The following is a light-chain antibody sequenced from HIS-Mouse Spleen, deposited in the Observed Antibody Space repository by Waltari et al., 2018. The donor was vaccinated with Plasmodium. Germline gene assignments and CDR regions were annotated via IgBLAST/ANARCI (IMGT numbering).Light chain of an antibody. V-gene: IGKV3-15*01. Sequence: DIVLTQSPATLSLSPGERATLSCRASQSVSSNLAWYQQKPGQAPRRLIYGASTRATGIPARFSGSGSGTEFTLTISSMQSEDFAVYYCQQYNNWPRGTFGQGTKVEIK. CDR1: QSVSSN. CDR2: GAS. CDR3: QQYNNWPRGT. J-gene: IGKJ1*01.